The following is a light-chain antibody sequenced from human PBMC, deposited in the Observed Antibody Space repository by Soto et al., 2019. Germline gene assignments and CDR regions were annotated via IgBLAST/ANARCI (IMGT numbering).Light chain of an antibody. V-gene: IGLV1-44*01. J-gene: IGLJ3*02. Sequence: QSVLTQPPSASGTPGQRVTISCSGSSSNIGSNPVNWYQQLPGTAPKLLIYSNNQRPSGVPDRFSVSKSGTSASLAISGLQSEDEADYYCAAWDDSLNGWVFGGGTKLTVL. CDR2: SNN. CDR3: AAWDDSLNGWV. CDR1: SSNIGSNP.